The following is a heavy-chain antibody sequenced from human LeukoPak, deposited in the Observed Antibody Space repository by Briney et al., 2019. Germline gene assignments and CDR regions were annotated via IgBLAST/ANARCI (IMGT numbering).Heavy chain of an antibody. J-gene: IGHJ4*02. D-gene: IGHD5-18*01. V-gene: IGHV4-39*01. CDR2: IYYSKNT. CDR3: VSPRGFSYGYVDY. CDR1: GGSLSSSRAY. Sequence: PSETLSLTCTVSGGSLSSSRAYWGWIRQPPGKGLEWIGSIYYSKNTYYNPSLKSRVTISADTSKNQFSLTLGSVSATDTAVYYCVSPRGFSYGYVDYWGQGTLVTVSS.